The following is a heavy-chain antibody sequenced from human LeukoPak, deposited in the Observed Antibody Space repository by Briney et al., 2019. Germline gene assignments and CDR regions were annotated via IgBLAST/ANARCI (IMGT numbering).Heavy chain of an antibody. Sequence: SETLSLTCTVSGGSISSSRHYWGWIRQPPGKGLEWIGSIYYSGSTWYNPSLKSRVTISADTSKNQFSLKMSSVTAADTAVYYCARHQRNTMVRGVIRWFDPWGQGTLVTVSS. CDR1: GGSISSSRHY. J-gene: IGHJ5*02. CDR2: IYYSGST. D-gene: IGHD3-10*01. V-gene: IGHV4-39*01. CDR3: ARHQRNTMVRGVIRWFDP.